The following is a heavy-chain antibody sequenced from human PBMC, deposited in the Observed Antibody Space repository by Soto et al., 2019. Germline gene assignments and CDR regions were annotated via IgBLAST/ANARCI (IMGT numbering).Heavy chain of an antibody. CDR3: ARWGCSGSNCNLNQRSFDL. CDR1: GFIFNEYG. J-gene: IGHJ4*02. D-gene: IGHD2-15*01. V-gene: IGHV3-33*01. Sequence: QVQLVESGGGVVQPGRSLRLSCAASGFIFNEYGMHWVRQAPGKGLEWVAVIWYEGSNEYYADSVRGRFTFSRDNSRNTMSLQMNSLRVEDTAMYYCARWGCSGSNCNLNQRSFDLWGQGTLVTVSS. CDR2: IWYEGSNE.